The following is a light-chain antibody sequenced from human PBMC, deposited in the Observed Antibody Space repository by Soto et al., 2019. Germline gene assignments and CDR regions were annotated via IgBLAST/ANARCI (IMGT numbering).Light chain of an antibody. Sequence: QSVLTQPPSASGSPGQSVTISCTGTSSDVGGYNYVSWYQQHPGKAPKLMIYEVSKRPSGVPDRFSGSKSGNTASLTVSGLQAEDEADYYCSSYAGSNNLVFGTVTKVTVL. CDR1: SSDVGGYNY. J-gene: IGLJ1*01. V-gene: IGLV2-8*01. CDR2: EVS. CDR3: SSYAGSNNLV.